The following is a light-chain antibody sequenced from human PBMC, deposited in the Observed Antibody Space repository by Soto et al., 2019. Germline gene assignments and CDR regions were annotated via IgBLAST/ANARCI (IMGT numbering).Light chain of an antibody. Sequence: QSALNQPASVSGSPGQSITISCTGTSSDVGAYNFVSWYRQHPGKAPKLIIYNVSDRPSGVSNRFSGSKSANTASLTISGLQAEDEADYYCTSSTSRGTYVFGTGTKVTVL. J-gene: IGLJ1*01. CDR2: NVS. V-gene: IGLV2-14*03. CDR3: TSSTSRGTYV. CDR1: SSDVGAYNF.